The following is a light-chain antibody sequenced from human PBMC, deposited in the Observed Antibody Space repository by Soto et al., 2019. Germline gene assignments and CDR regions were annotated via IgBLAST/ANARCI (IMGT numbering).Light chain of an antibody. CDR3: QQYGSSPLT. V-gene: IGKV3-20*01. CDR1: QSVSSSY. J-gene: IGKJ4*01. CDR2: GAS. Sequence: EIVLTQSRGTLSFSPGEVASLSFRASQSVSSSYLAWYQQKPGQAPRLLIYGASSRATGIPDRFSGSGSGTDFTLTISRLEPEDFAVYYCQQYGSSPLTFGGGTKVDIK.